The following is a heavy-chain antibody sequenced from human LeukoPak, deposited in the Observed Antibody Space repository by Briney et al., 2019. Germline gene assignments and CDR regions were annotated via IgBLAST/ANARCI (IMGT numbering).Heavy chain of an antibody. CDR3: ARSGNYFDY. Sequence: GGSLRLSCVASGFTFSNYYMSWIRQAPGKGLEWVSYISTSSSSTNYADSVKGRFTISRDNARNSLYLQMNSLRAEDTAVYYCARSGNYFDYCGQGTLVTVSS. CDR2: ISTSSSST. J-gene: IGHJ4*02. CDR1: GFTFSNYY. V-gene: IGHV3-11*06.